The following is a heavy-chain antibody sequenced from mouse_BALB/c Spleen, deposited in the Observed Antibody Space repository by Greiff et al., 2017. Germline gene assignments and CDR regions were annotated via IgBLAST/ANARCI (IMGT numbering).Heavy chain of an antibody. V-gene: IGHV1-54*01. CDR1: GYAFTNYL. CDR3: ARVGEGFDY. Sequence: VQLQESGAELVRPGTSVKVSCKASGYAFTNYLIEWVKQRPGQGLEWIGVINPGSGGTNYNEKFKGKATLTADKSSSTAYMQLSSLTSDDSAVYFCARVGEGFDYWGQGTTLTVSS. J-gene: IGHJ2*01. CDR2: INPGSGGT.